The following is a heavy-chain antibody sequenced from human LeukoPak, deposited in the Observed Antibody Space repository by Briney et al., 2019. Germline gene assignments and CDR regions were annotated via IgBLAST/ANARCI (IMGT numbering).Heavy chain of an antibody. CDR1: GFTFSSYG. CDR3: AKDLSNYCRSSRCSSYYYYGMDV. CDR2: ISYDGSNK. Sequence: GGSLRLSCAASGFTFSSYGMHWVRQAPGKGLEWVAVISYDGSNKYYADSVKGRFTISRDNSKNTLYLQMNSLRAEDTAVYYCAKDLSNYCRSSRCSSYYYYGMDVWGQGTTVTV. D-gene: IGHD2-2*01. V-gene: IGHV3-30*18. J-gene: IGHJ6*02.